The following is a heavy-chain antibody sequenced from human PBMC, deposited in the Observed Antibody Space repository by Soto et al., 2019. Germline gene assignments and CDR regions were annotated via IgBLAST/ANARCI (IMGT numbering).Heavy chain of an antibody. CDR1: GYTFTGYY. D-gene: IGHD6-6*01. J-gene: IGHJ3*02. CDR2: INPNSGGT. V-gene: IGHV1-2*02. Sequence: ASVKVSCKASGYTFTGYYMHWVRQAPGQGLEWMGWINPNSGGTNYAQKFQGRVTMTRDTSISTAYMELSRLRSDDTAVYYCARGRSSSSPLDAFDIWGQGTMVTVSS. CDR3: ARGRSSSSPLDAFDI.